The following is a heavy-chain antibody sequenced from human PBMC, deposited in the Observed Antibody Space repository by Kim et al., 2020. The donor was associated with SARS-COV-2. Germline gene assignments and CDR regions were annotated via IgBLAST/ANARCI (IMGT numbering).Heavy chain of an antibody. CDR2: IIPIFGTA. Sequence: SVKVSCKASGGTFSSYAISWVRQAPGQGLEWMGGIIPIFGTANYAQKFQGRVTITADESTSTAYMELSSLRSEDTAVYYCARDPSYGQDYFDYWGQGTLVTVSS. CDR3: ARDPSYGQDYFDY. V-gene: IGHV1-69*13. CDR1: GGTFSSYA. D-gene: IGHD5-18*01. J-gene: IGHJ4*02.